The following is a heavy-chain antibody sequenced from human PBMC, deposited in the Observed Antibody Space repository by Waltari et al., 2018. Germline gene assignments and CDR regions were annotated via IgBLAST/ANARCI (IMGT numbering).Heavy chain of an antibody. J-gene: IGHJ4*02. CDR2: IRASGGDL. Sequence: EVQLVESGGALVQPGGSLTLSCPASGFTFSNYGLRWVRQAPGKGLEWVARIRASGGDLAYADSVEGRLIISRDNSKSTVYLQMNSLRVDDTAVYYCARSIFRGVTAPDYWGQGTLVTVSS. CDR3: ARSIFRGVTAPDY. D-gene: IGHD3-10*01. V-gene: IGHV3-23*04. CDR1: GFTFSNYG.